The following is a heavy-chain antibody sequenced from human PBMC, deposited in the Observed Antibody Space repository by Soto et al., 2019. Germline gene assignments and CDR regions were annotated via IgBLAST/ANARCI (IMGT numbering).Heavy chain of an antibody. CDR1: GYTFTSYG. Sequence: GASVKVSCKASGYTFTSYGISWVRQAPGQGLEWMGWISAYNGNTNYAQKFQGWVTMTRDTSISTAYMELSRLRSDDTAVYYCAREIIAAAGVNYYYYGMDVWGQGTTVTVSS. CDR2: ISAYNGNT. D-gene: IGHD6-13*01. V-gene: IGHV1-18*01. J-gene: IGHJ6*02. CDR3: AREIIAAAGVNYYYYGMDV.